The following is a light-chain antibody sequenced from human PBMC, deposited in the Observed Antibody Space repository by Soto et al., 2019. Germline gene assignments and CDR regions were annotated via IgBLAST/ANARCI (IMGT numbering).Light chain of an antibody. CDR1: QSISSH. CDR3: QHLDSFPLA. V-gene: IGKV1-9*01. J-gene: IGKJ4*01. CDR2: AAS. Sequence: DIQLTQSPSFLSASVGDRVTITCRASQSISSHVAWYRQKSGKAPMLLIYAASTLQSGVPSRFSGSGSGTELTLTISSLHPEDFATYYCQHLDSFPLAFGGGTTVEF.